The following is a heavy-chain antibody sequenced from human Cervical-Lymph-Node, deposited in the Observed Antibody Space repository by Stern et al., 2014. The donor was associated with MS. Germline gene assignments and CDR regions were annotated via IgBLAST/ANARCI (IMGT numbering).Heavy chain of an antibody. Sequence: QMQLQESGPGLVKPSQTLSLTCTVSGGSISSGSYYWSWIRQPAGKGLEWIGRIYTSGSTNYNPSLKSRVTISVDRSKTQFSLKLSCVTAADTAVYYCARDCRLRYFDNYGMDVWGQGTTVTVSS. CDR3: ARDCRLRYFDNYGMDV. D-gene: IGHD3-9*01. CDR1: GGSISSGSYY. V-gene: IGHV4-61*02. J-gene: IGHJ6*02. CDR2: IYTSGST.